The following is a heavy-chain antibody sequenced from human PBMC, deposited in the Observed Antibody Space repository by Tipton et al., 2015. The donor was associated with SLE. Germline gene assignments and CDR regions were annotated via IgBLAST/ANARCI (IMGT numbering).Heavy chain of an antibody. D-gene: IGHD1-26*01. CDR1: GYTLTTHY. CDR3: ARWPGSYSPFDL. J-gene: IGHJ4*02. CDR2: IHPSGGST. Sequence: QVQLVQSGPEVKKPGASVTVSCKASGYTLTTHYIHWVRQAPGQGLEWLGIIHPSGGSTNYAEMFQGRVTITSDTSTSTVYMELSTLTSDDTAVYFCARWPGSYSPFDLWCQGTPVTVSS. V-gene: IGHV1-46*01.